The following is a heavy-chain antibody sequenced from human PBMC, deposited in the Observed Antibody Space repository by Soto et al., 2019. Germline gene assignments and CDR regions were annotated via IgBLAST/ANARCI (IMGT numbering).Heavy chain of an antibody. V-gene: IGHV3-33*05. CDR1: GFPFSSYG. D-gene: IGHD6-13*01. Sequence: PGGSLRLSRAASGFPFSSYGMHWARQAPGKGLEWVAVISYDGSNKYYADSVKGRFTISRDNSKNTLYLQMNSLRAEDTAVYYCAREGQQLVRDYYYYGMDVWGQGTTVTVSS. CDR3: AREGQQLVRDYYYYGMDV. CDR2: ISYDGSNK. J-gene: IGHJ6*02.